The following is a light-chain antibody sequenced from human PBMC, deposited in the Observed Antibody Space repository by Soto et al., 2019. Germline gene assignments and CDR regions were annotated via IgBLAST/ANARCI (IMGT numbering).Light chain of an antibody. V-gene: IGKV3-15*01. CDR2: GAS. Sequence: EIVMTQSPATLSVSPGERATLSCRASQSVSSNLAWYQQKPGQAPRLLIYGASTRATGIPARFSGSGSGTEFTLTISSLQSEDSALYYCQQYNNWPPTFGQGTKVEIK. CDR3: QQYNNWPPT. CDR1: QSVSSN. J-gene: IGKJ1*01.